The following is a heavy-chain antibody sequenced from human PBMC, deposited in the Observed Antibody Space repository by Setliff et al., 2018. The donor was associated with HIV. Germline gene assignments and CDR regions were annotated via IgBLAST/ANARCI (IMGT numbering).Heavy chain of an antibody. CDR2: LHLSGDT. D-gene: IGHD3-10*01. Sequence: PSETLSLTCAVYRGSFSDYYWSWIRQPAGKGLEWIGRLHLSGDTNYNPSLKSRVTMSIDTSKNQFSLKLSSVTAADTAVYYCARDNSYYYGSGSHYWYGMDVWGQGTTVTVSS. CDR3: ARDNSYYYGSGSHYWYGMDV. V-gene: IGHV4-4*07. J-gene: IGHJ6*01. CDR1: RGSFSDYY.